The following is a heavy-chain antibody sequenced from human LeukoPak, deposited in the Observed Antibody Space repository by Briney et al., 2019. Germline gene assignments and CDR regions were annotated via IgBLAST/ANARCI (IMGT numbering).Heavy chain of an antibody. D-gene: IGHD3-10*01. Sequence: PGGSLRLACAASGFTFSNFAMTWVRLAPGRGLGWVSTLSGSGDSTHFADSVKGRFTISRDNSKNTLYLQMNRLRVEDTALYYCAKGSVDTSYIDYWGRGTLVTVSS. CDR2: LSGSGDST. V-gene: IGHV3-23*01. J-gene: IGHJ4*02. CDR1: GFTFSNFA. CDR3: AKGSVDTSYIDY.